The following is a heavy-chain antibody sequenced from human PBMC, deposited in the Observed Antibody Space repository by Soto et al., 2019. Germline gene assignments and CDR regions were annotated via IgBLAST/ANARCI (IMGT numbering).Heavy chain of an antibody. Sequence: PAGSMRLSCAASGFTVNIYAMSWVCQAPGKGLEWVASISGSGDGTYYGDSVKGRFTISRDSSSSTLYLQMNNLRGEDTAVYFCTKSRSGILMVYGFGGIDVWGQGTTVTVSS. V-gene: IGHV3-23*01. CDR2: ISGSGDGT. J-gene: IGHJ6*02. D-gene: IGHD2-8*01. CDR1: GFTVNIYA. CDR3: TKSRSGILMVYGFGGIDV.